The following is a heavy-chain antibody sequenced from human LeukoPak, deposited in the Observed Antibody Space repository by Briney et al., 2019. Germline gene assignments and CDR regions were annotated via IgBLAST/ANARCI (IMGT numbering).Heavy chain of an antibody. J-gene: IGHJ4*02. D-gene: IGHD1-1*01. CDR3: ARGGDWNPYFDY. Sequence: SETLSLTCTVSGASISSASYYWSWIRQPPGKRLEWIGYIYYSGSTNYNPSLKSRVTISVDTSKNQFSQKLSSVTAADTAVYYCARGGDWNPYFDYWGQGTLVTVSS. V-gene: IGHV4-61*01. CDR2: IYYSGST. CDR1: GASISSASYY.